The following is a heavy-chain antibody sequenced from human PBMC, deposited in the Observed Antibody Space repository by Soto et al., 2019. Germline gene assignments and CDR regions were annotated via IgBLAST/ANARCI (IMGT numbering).Heavy chain of an antibody. J-gene: IGHJ6*02. CDR1: GYNFHRYY. CDR3: ARANQMVISPYDYPMDV. CDR2: ISPSTGGA. Sequence: ASVKVSCKASGYNFHRYYLHWVRQAPGARLEWLGRISPSTGGAIYAQKYRGRVTLTRDTSISTGYMDLSSLRSDDTAVYDCARANQMVISPYDYPMDVWGQGTPVTVSS. V-gene: IGHV1-2*06. D-gene: IGHD3-22*01.